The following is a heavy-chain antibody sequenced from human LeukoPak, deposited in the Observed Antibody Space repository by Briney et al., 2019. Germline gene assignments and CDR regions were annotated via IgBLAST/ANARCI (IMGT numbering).Heavy chain of an antibody. CDR3: ARTTVGALSAFDP. CDR1: GFTFSSYA. CDR2: ISYDGSNK. V-gene: IGHV3-30-3*01. J-gene: IGHJ5*02. Sequence: PGGSLRLSCAASGFTFSSYAMHWVRQAPGKGLEWVAVISYDGSNKYYADSVKGRFTISRDNSKNTLYLQMNSLRAEDTAVYYCARTTVGALSAFDPWGQGTLVTVSS. D-gene: IGHD4-23*01.